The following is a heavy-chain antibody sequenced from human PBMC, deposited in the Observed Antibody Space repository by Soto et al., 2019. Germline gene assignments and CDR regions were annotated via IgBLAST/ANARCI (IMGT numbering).Heavy chain of an antibody. CDR2: ISGGGQGT. J-gene: IGHJ4*02. Sequence: EGQLFESGGGLVQPGGSLRLSCAVSGFNISNHAMTWVRRARGEGLEWVAVISGGGQGTHYVDSVKGRFTISRDNSKNMVFLQMNSLRIEDTALYFCAKVGVATDGDSFWGQGTVVTVTS. CDR3: AKVGVATDGDSF. V-gene: IGHV3-23*01. CDR1: GFNISNHA. D-gene: IGHD3-3*01.